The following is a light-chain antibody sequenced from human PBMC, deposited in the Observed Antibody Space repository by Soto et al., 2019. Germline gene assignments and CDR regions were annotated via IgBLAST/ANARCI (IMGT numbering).Light chain of an antibody. CDR1: SSNIGSNY. V-gene: IGLV1-47*01. CDR2: RNN. Sequence: SVLTQPPSGSGTPGQRVTISCSGSSSNIGSNYVYWYQQLPGTAPKLLIYRNNQRPSGVPDRFSGSKSGTSASLAISGLRSEDEADYYCAAWDDSLSGLVVFGGGTKVTVL. CDR3: AAWDDSLSGLVV. J-gene: IGLJ2*01.